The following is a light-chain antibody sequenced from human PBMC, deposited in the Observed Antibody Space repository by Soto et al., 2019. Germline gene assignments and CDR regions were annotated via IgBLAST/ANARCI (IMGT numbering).Light chain of an antibody. CDR2: DVT. CDR1: SSDVGGYNY. V-gene: IGLV2-14*03. J-gene: IGLJ1*01. Sequence: QSVLTQPASVSGSPGQSITISCTGTSSDVGGYNYVSWYQHHPGKAPKLIIYDVTNRPSGVSNPFSGSKSGNTASLTISGLQPEDEADYYCGSYTTSNPRQIVSGTGTKPPS. CDR3: GSYTTSNPRQIV.